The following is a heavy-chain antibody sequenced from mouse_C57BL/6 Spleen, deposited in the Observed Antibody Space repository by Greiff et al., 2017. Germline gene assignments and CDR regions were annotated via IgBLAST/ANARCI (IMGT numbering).Heavy chain of an antibody. D-gene: IGHD1-1*01. J-gene: IGHJ3*01. CDR1: GFSLTSYG. Sequence: VQLQQSGPGLVQPSQSLSITCTVSGFSLTSYGVHWVRQSPGKGLEWLGVIWSGGSTDYNAAFISRLSISKDNSKSQVFFTMNSLQADDTAIYYCARDYYGSSYRFAYWGQGTLVTVSA. CDR2: IWSGGST. CDR3: ARDYYGSSYRFAY. V-gene: IGHV2-2*01.